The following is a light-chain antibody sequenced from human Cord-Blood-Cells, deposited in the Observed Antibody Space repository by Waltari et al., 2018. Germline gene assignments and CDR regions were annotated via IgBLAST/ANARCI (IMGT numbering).Light chain of an antibody. CDR3: QQYYSYPLT. Sequence: AIRMTQSPSSFSASTGDSVHIPCRASQGISSYLAWYQQKPGKAPKLLIYAASTLQSGVPSRFSGSGSGTDFTLTISCLQSEDFATYYCQQYYSYPLTFGGGTKVEIK. J-gene: IGKJ4*01. CDR1: QGISSY. CDR2: AAS. V-gene: IGKV1-8*01.